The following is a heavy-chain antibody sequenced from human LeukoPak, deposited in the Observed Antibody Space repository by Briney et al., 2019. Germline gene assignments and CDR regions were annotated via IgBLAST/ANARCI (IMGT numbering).Heavy chain of an antibody. D-gene: IGHD4-23*01. CDR3: AKRAKRPYGGNLY. J-gene: IGHJ4*02. CDR1: GFTFSSYA. Sequence: PGRSLRLSCAASGFTFSSYAMHWVRQAPGKGLEWVAVISYDGSNKYYADSVKGRFTISRDNSKNTLYLQMNSLRAEDTAVYYCAKRAKRPYGGNLYWGQGTLVTVSS. V-gene: IGHV3-30-3*02. CDR2: ISYDGSNK.